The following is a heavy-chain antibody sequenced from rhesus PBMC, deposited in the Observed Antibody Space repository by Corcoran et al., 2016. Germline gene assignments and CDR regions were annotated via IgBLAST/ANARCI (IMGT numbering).Heavy chain of an antibody. CDR2: IYGNGSST. J-gene: IGHJ5-1*01. V-gene: IGHV4-169*01. Sequence: QLQLQESGPGLVQPSENLSVNCAVSGGSISSSYWRWIRQALEKGLEWIGYIYGNGSSTHYNPSLYSRDTLSVDTPKNQISLNLSSVTSADTAMYYCSRALCGTTNRFDVWGPGVLVTVSS. D-gene: IGHD1-26*01. CDR3: SRALCGTTNRFDV. CDR1: GGSISSSY.